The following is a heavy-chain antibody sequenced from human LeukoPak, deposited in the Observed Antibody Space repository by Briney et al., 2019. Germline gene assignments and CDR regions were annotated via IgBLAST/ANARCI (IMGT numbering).Heavy chain of an antibody. J-gene: IGHJ4*02. V-gene: IGHV4-61*02. CDR3: ATVDTAMVYFDY. CDR2: IYTSGST. Sequence: SETLSLTCTVSGGSISSGSYYWSWIRQPAGKGLEWIGRIYTSGSTNYNPSLKSRVTISVDTSKNQFSLKLSSVTAADTALYYCATVDTAMVYFDYWGQGTLVTVSS. CDR1: GGSISSGSYY. D-gene: IGHD5-18*01.